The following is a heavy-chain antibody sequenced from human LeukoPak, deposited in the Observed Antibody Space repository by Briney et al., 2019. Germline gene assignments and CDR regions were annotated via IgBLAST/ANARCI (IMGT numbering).Heavy chain of an antibody. CDR1: GFTFSSYG. V-gene: IGHV3-30*02. J-gene: IGHJ4*02. D-gene: IGHD4-17*01. CDR3: AKDSLVPVTTSQTGTN. CDR2: IRYDGSNK. Sequence: GGSLRLSCAASGFTFSSYGMHWVRQAPGKGLEWVAFIRYDGSNKYYADSVKGRFTISRDNSKNTLYLQMNSLRAEDTAVYYCAKDSLVPVTTSQTGTNWGQGTLVTVSS.